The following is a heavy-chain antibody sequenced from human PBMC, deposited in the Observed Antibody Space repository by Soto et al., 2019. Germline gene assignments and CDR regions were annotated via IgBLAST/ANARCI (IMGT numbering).Heavy chain of an antibody. D-gene: IGHD3-10*01. Sequence: SQTLSLTCAISGDSVSSNSGAWIWIRQSPSRGLEWLGRTYYRSKWYNDYAISVKSRITINPDTSKNQFSLHLNSVTPEDTAVYYCAREWVTMVRGVTYSYYGMDVWGQGTTVTVSS. CDR3: AREWVTMVRGVTYSYYGMDV. V-gene: IGHV6-1*01. CDR2: TYYRSKWYN. CDR1: GDSVSSNSGA. J-gene: IGHJ6*02.